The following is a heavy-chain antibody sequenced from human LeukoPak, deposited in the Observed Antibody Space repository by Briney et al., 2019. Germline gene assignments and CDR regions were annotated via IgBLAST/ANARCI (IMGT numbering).Heavy chain of an antibody. Sequence: NPSETLSLTCTVSGDSISSYFWSWIRQPAGKGLEWIGRIYASGSANYNPSLKSRVTMSVDTSKNQFSLKLSSVTAADTAVYYCARVAYDILTGYLYYFDCWGQGTLVTVSS. CDR3: ARVAYDILTGYLYYFDC. CDR1: GDSISSYF. J-gene: IGHJ4*02. CDR2: IYASGSA. V-gene: IGHV4-4*07. D-gene: IGHD3-9*01.